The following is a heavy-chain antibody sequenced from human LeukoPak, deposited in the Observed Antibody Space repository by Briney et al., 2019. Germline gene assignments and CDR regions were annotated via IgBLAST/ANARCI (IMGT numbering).Heavy chain of an antibody. J-gene: IGHJ4*02. CDR3: ARVFCGGDCYSGGNY. CDR2: ISAYNGNT. CDR1: GYTFTSYG. V-gene: IGHV1-18*01. D-gene: IGHD2-21*02. Sequence: ASVKVSCKASGYTFTSYGISWVRQAPGRGLEWMGWISAYNGNTNYAQKLQGRVTMTTDTSTSTAYMELRSLRSDDTAVYYCARVFCGGDCYSGGNYWGQGTLVTVSS.